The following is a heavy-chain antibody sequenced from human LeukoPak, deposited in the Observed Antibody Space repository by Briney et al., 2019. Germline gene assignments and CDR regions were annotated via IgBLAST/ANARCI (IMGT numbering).Heavy chain of an antibody. V-gene: IGHV3-30-3*01. Sequence: GGSLRLSCAASGFTFSSYAMHWVRQAPGKGLEWVAVISYDGSNKYYADSVKGRFTISRDNSKNTLYLQMNSLRAEDTAVYYCARDGVGAIWHLDYWGQGTLVTVSS. CDR2: ISYDGSNK. CDR3: ARDGVGAIWHLDY. D-gene: IGHD1-26*01. J-gene: IGHJ4*02. CDR1: GFTFSSYA.